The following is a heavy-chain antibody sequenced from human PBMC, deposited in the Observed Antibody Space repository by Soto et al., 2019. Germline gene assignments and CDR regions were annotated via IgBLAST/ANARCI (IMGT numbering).Heavy chain of an antibody. CDR2: IYKRGGT. D-gene: IGHD2-2*01. CDR3: ARGLVLGYCSSASCYGWFGP. CDR1: GDSIRSYY. Sequence: QVQLQESGPGLVKPSETLSLTCSVSGDSIRSYYWSWIRQPPGKGLAWIGYIYKRGGTAYNPSLTSRVPISVDTSKTQFSLKLTSVTAADTAVYYCARGLVLGYCSSASCYGWFGPWGQGTLVTVSS. V-gene: IGHV4-59*01. J-gene: IGHJ5*02.